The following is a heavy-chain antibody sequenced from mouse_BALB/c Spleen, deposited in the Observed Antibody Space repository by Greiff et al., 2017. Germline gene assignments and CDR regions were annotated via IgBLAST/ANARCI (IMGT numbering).Heavy chain of an antibody. Sequence: QVQLQQSGAELAKPGASVKMSCKASGSTFTSFWMHWVKQRPGQGLEWIGYINPSTGYTEYNQKFKDKDTLTADKSSSTAYMQLSSLTSEDSAVYYCAQRADGYQWAWFAYWGQETLVTVSA. CDR2: INPSTGYT. J-gene: IGHJ3*01. CDR1: GSTFTSFW. D-gene: IGHD2-3*01. V-gene: IGHV1-7*01. CDR3: AQRADGYQWAWFAY.